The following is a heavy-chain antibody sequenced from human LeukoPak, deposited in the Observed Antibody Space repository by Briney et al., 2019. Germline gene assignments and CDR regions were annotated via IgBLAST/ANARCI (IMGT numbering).Heavy chain of an antibody. V-gene: IGHV4-39*01. CDR1: GGSISSSSYY. CDR2: IYYSGST. CDR3: ARRVDTASFDY. J-gene: IGHJ4*02. D-gene: IGHD5-18*01. Sequence: SETLSLTCTVSGGSISSSSYYWGWIRQPPGKGLEWIGNIYYSGSTYYNPSLKSRVTISVDMSKNQFSLKLSSVIAADTAVYYCARRVDTASFDYWGQGTLVTVSS.